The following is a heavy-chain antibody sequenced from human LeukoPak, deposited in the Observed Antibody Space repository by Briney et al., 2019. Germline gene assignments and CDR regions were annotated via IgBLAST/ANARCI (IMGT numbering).Heavy chain of an antibody. CDR1: GGTFSTYA. Sequence: ASVKVSCTASGGTFSTYAIRWVRQAPGQGLEWMGGIIPIFGTANYAQKFQGRVTITTDESTSTAYMELRSLRSEDTAVYYCARDRGRILEHNWFDPWGQGTLVTVSS. D-gene: IGHD3-3*01. CDR2: IIPIFGTA. V-gene: IGHV1-69*05. CDR3: ARDRGRILEHNWFDP. J-gene: IGHJ5*02.